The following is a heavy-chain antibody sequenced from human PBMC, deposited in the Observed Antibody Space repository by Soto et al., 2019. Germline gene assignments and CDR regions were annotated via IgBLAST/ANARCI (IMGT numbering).Heavy chain of an antibody. V-gene: IGHV3-43D*04. CDR2: ISWDGGST. D-gene: IGHD6-6*01. J-gene: IGHJ6*02. Sequence: GGSLRLSCAASGFTFDDYAMHWVRQAPGKGLEWVSLISWDGGSTYYADSVKGRFTISRDNSKNSLYLQMNSLRAEDTALYYCAKDMGYSSSSPPPYYYCYGMDVWGQGTTVTVSS. CDR1: GFTFDDYA. CDR3: AKDMGYSSSSPPPYYYCYGMDV.